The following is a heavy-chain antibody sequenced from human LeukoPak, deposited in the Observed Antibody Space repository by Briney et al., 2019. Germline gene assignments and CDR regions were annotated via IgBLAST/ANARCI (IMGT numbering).Heavy chain of an antibody. CDR1: GGSFSGYY. V-gene: IGHV4-34*01. J-gene: IGHJ4*02. CDR2: SNHSGDT. D-gene: IGHD6-19*01. CDR3: ARGVSSVDS. Sequence: SETLSLTCAVYGGSFSGYYWSWIRQPPGKGLEWIGESNHSGDTNYNPSLKTRVKISVDTSKNQFSLKLDSVTAADTALYYCARGVSSVDSWGQGTLVTVSS.